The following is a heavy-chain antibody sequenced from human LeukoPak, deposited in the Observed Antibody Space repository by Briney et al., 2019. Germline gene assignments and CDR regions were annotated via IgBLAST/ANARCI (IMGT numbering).Heavy chain of an antibody. D-gene: IGHD2-8*01. CDR1: GFTFDDYG. Sequence: PGGSLRLSCEASGFTFDDYGMSWVRQPPGKGLEWVSGISRNGGSTDYADSVKGRFTISRDNAKNSHFLQMNCLRVEDTAFYYCARGFRNGPFDCWGQGTLVTVSS. CDR3: ARGFRNGPFDC. V-gene: IGHV3-20*04. J-gene: IGHJ4*02. CDR2: ISRNGGST.